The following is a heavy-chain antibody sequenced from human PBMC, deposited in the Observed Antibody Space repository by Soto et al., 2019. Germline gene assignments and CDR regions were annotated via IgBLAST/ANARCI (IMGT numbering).Heavy chain of an antibody. Sequence: GESLKISCKGSGYSFTSYWISWVRQMPGKGLEWMGRIDPSVSYTNYSPSFQGHVTISADKSISTAYLQWSSLKASDTAMYYCASSPRGYCSSTSCRELGNYYGMDVWGQGTTVTVSS. D-gene: IGHD2-2*01. J-gene: IGHJ6*02. CDR2: IDPSVSYT. CDR1: GYSFTSYW. CDR3: ASSPRGYCSSTSCRELGNYYGMDV. V-gene: IGHV5-10-1*01.